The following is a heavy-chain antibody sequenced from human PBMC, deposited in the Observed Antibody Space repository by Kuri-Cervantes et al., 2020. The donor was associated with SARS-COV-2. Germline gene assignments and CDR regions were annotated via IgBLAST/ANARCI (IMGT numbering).Heavy chain of an antibody. V-gene: IGHV3-23*01. CDR3: AKDSGGQLAP. CDR2: ISGSGGST. CDR1: GFTFSNAW. Sequence: GGSLRLSCAASGFTFSNAWMNWVRQAPGKGLEWVSAISGSGGSTYYADSVKGRFTISRDNSKNTLYLQMNSLRAEDTAVYYCAKDSGGQLAPWGQGTLVTVSS. D-gene: IGHD6-6*01. J-gene: IGHJ5*02.